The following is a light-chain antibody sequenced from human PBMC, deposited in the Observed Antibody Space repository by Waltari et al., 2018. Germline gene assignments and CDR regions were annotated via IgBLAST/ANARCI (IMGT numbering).Light chain of an antibody. CDR2: DTS. J-gene: IGKJ4*01. V-gene: IGKV3-11*01. CDR3: QQRRDWPLT. Sequence: DIVLTQSPAILSLSPGDRASLSCRASQSVTNYLAWHQQKPGQAPRLLIYDTSNRATGIPARFSGSGFGTDFTLTISSLEPEDFAVYYCQQRRDWPLTFGGGTKVEIK. CDR1: QSVTNY.